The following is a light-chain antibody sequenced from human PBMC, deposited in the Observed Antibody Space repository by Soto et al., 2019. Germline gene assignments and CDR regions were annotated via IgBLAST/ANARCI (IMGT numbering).Light chain of an antibody. Sequence: EVVLTQSPATLSLSPGERATLSCRASESIGNYLAWYQQKLGQAPKLLIYDASHRAIGIPGRFSGDGSGTDFTLTISSLEHDDFAVYYCQWRSDWPPRLTFGGGTKVEIK. J-gene: IGKJ4*01. CDR2: DAS. CDR3: QWRSDWPPRLT. V-gene: IGKV3-11*01. CDR1: ESIGNY.